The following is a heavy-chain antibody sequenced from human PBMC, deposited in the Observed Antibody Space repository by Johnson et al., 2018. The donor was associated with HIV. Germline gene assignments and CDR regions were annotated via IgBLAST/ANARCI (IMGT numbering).Heavy chain of an antibody. CDR3: AKGRGYDYDALDF. Sequence: VQLVESGGGLVQPGGSLRMSCVASGFTFSTYGMTWVRQAPGKGLEWVSAISGTGGTTYYADSVRGRFSISRDKSKDTLYLQMSSLRAEDTAVYYCAKGRGYDYDALDFWGQGTMVTVYS. CDR2: ISGTGGTT. J-gene: IGHJ3*01. V-gene: IGHV3-23*04. CDR1: GFTFSTYG. D-gene: IGHD5-12*01.